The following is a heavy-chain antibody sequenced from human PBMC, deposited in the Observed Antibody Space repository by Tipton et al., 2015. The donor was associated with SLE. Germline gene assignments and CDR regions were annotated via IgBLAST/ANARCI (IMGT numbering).Heavy chain of an antibody. CDR2: IYLDSGST. J-gene: IGHJ6*03. CDR3: ARARSEDDFWRDYVYYYFYMDV. CDR1: GGSISGHY. V-gene: IGHV4-59*11. D-gene: IGHD3-3*01. Sequence: TLSLTCTVSGGSISGHYWSWVRQPPGKGLEWVGFIYLDSGSTKNNPSLESRVIISTDTSKNLFSLKLTSVTAADTAVYFCARARSEDDFWRDYVYYYFYMDVWGRGTTVTVSS.